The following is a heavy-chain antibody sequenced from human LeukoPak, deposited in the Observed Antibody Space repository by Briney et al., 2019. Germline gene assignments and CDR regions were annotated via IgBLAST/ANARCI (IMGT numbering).Heavy chain of an antibody. CDR2: ISYDGSNK. J-gene: IGHJ6*04. Sequence: PGGSLRLSCAASGFTFSSYGMHWVRQAPGKGLEWVAVISYDGSNKYYADSVKGRFTISRGNSKNTLYLQMNSLRAEDTAVYYCAKVGVPYGMDVWGKGTTVTVSS. D-gene: IGHD3-10*01. CDR1: GFTFSSYG. CDR3: AKVGVPYGMDV. V-gene: IGHV3-30*18.